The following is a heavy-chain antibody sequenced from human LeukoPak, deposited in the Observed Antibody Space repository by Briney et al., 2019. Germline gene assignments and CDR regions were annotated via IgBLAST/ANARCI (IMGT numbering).Heavy chain of an antibody. Sequence: GGSLRLSCAASGFMFSRYAMHWVRQAPGKGLEWVAVTSSDGNNKHYADSVKGRFTISRGNSKNTLYLQMNSLRAEDTGVFYCAKERVDGDYVYYYYGMDVWGQGTTVTVS. CDR2: TSSDGNNK. V-gene: IGHV3-30*18. J-gene: IGHJ6*02. D-gene: IGHD4-17*01. CDR1: GFMFSRYA. CDR3: AKERVDGDYVYYYYGMDV.